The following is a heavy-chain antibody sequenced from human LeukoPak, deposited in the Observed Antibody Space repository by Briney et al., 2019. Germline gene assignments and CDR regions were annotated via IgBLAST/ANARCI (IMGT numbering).Heavy chain of an antibody. J-gene: IGHJ4*02. CDR1: GGSINTYY. CDR3: ARTPQGDNYFDY. Sequence: SETLSLTCTVSGGSINTYYWTWIRQPAGKGLEWIGRIYSSGETNYNPSLKSRVTMSVDTSNNQLSLMMTSVTAADTAVFYCARTPQGDNYFDYWGQGHLVIVSS. CDR2: IYSSGET. V-gene: IGHV4-4*07. D-gene: IGHD3-9*01.